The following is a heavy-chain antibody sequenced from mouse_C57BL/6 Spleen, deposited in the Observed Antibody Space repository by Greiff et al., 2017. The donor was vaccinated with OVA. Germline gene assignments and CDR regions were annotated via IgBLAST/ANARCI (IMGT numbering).Heavy chain of an antibody. J-gene: IGHJ2*01. V-gene: IGHV1-59*01. CDR3: ARLDGYYLFDN. D-gene: IGHD2-3*01. CDR2: IDPSDSYT. Sequence: VQLQQPGAELVRPGTSVKLSCKASGYTFTSYWMHWVKQRPGQGLEWIGVIDPSDSYTNYNQKFKGKATLTVDTSSSTAYMQLSSLTSEDSAVYYCARLDGYYLFDNWGQGTTLTVSS. CDR1: GYTFTSYW.